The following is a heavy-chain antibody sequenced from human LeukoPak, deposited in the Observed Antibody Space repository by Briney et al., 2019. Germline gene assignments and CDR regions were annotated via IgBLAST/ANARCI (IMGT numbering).Heavy chain of an antibody. CDR3: ARLRLGELSLSSAFDI. CDR1: GGSISSYY. V-gene: IGHV4-59*01. Sequence: PSETLSLTCTVSGGSISSYYWSWIRQPPGKGLEWIGYIYYSRSTNYNPSLKSRVTISVDTSKNQFSLKLSSVTAADTAVYYCARLRLGELSLSSAFDIWGQGTMVTVSS. CDR2: IYYSRST. J-gene: IGHJ3*02. D-gene: IGHD3-16*02.